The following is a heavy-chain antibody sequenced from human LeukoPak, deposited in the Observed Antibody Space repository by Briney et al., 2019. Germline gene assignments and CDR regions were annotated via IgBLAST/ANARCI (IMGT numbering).Heavy chain of an antibody. D-gene: IGHD4-17*01. J-gene: IGHJ4*02. CDR1: GFTFSTYS. V-gene: IGHV3-21*01. CDR2: ISATGSHT. CDR3: ARVGAYTDYAPDY. Sequence: GGSLRLSCAASGFTFSTYSMNWVRQAPGKGLEWVSSISATGSHTYYADSVKGRFTISRDSAKSSLYLQMSSLRAEDTAVYYCARVGAYTDYAPDYGGQGTLVTVSS.